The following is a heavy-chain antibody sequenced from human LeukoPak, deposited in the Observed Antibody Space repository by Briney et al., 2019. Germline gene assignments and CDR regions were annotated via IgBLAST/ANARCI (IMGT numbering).Heavy chain of an antibody. D-gene: IGHD2-2*01. CDR3: AKLNTGVPAANYWYFDL. CDR1: GFTFSSYA. CDR2: ISGSGGST. Sequence: GGSLRLSCAASGFTFSSYALSWVRQAPGKGLEWVSSISGSGGSTYYADSVKGRFTISRDNSKNTLYLQMNSLRAEDTAVYYCAKLNTGVPAANYWYFDLWGRGTLVTVSS. V-gene: IGHV3-23*01. J-gene: IGHJ2*01.